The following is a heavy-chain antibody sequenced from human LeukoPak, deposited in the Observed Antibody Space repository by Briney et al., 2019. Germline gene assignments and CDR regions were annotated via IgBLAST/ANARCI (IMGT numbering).Heavy chain of an antibody. J-gene: IGHJ5*02. Sequence: PSETLSLTCTVSGGSISSGGYYWSWIRQHPGKGLEWIGYIYYSGSTYYNPSLKSRVTISVDTSKNQFSLKLSSVTAADTAMYYCARDHIAARLGWFDPWGQGTLVTVSS. V-gene: IGHV4-31*03. CDR1: GGSISSGGYY. CDR3: ARDHIAARLGWFDP. CDR2: IYYSGST. D-gene: IGHD6-6*01.